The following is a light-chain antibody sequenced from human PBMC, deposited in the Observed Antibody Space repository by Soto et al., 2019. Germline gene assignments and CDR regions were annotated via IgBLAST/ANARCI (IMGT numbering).Light chain of an antibody. Sequence: QSVLTQPPSGSRAPGRRVAISCTGSSPNIQTNYDVHWYHHLPGTAPKLLIYGTNNRSSGVPDRFSGSRSGTSASLAITGLQAVDEGDYYCQSYDSSLPGWVFGGGTKVTVL. CDR2: GTN. CDR3: QSYDSSLPGWV. J-gene: IGLJ3*02. CDR1: SPNIQTNYD. V-gene: IGLV1-40*01.